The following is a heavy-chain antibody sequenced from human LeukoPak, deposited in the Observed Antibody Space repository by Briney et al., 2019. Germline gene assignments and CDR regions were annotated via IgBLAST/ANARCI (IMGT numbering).Heavy chain of an antibody. Sequence: GGSLRLSCAAPGFTFSSYSMNWVRQAPGKGLEWASSISGSRDYIYYAESVKGRFTISRDNAKNSLYLQMNSLRVEDTAVYYCAKTYGSLYYYGMDVWGQGTTVTVSS. CDR1: GFTFSSYS. D-gene: IGHD3-10*01. CDR2: ISGSRDYI. CDR3: AKTYGSLYYYGMDV. V-gene: IGHV3-21*01. J-gene: IGHJ6*02.